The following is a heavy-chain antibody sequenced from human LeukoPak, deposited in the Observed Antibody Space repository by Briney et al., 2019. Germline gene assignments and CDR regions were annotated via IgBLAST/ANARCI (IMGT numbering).Heavy chain of an antibody. CDR3: ARVPYSSAWYLDY. D-gene: IGHD6-19*01. Sequence: PGVSLRLSCAASGFTFSSYAMHWVRQAPGKGLEWVAVIWYDGSNENYADSVKGRFTISRDNSKNTLFLQMNSLRAEDTAVYYCARVPYSSAWYLDYWGQGTLVTVSS. V-gene: IGHV3-33*01. CDR1: GFTFSSYA. J-gene: IGHJ4*02. CDR2: IWYDGSNE.